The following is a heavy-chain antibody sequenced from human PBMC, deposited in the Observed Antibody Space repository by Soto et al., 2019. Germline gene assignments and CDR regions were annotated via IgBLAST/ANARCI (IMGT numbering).Heavy chain of an antibody. V-gene: IGHV3-23*01. CDR2: ISGSGGST. CDR1: GFTFSSYA. Sequence: PGGSLRLSCAASGFTFSSYAMSWVRQAPGKGLEWVSAISGSGGSTYYADSVKGRFTISRDNSKNTLYLQMNSLRAEDTAVYYCAKDPSICGGSCQLKPPTLGNWFDPWGQGTLVTVSS. CDR3: AKDPSICGGSCQLKPPTLGNWFDP. J-gene: IGHJ5*02. D-gene: IGHD2-15*01.